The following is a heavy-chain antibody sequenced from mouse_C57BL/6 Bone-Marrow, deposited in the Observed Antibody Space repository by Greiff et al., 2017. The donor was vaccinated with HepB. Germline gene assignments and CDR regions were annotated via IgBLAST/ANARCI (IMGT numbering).Heavy chain of an antibody. Sequence: QVQLQQSGAELARPGASVKMSCKASGYTFTSYTMHWVKQRPGQGLEWIGYINPSSGYTKYNQKFKDKATLTADKSSSTAYMQLSSLTSEDSAVYYCERGNGYYSLYLYVGDTDTTVSVST. V-gene: IGHV1-4*01. CDR2: INPSSGYT. D-gene: IGHD2-3*01. CDR1: GYTFTSYT. CDR3: ERGNGYYSLYLYV. J-gene: IGHJ1*03.